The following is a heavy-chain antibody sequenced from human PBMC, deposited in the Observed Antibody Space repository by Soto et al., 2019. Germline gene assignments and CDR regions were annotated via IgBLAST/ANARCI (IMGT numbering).Heavy chain of an antibody. CDR1: GFTFSSYA. D-gene: IGHD6-6*01. Sequence: EVQLLESGGGLVQPGGSLRLSCAASGFTFSSYAMSWVRQAPGKGLAWISVISGSGGSTSYADSVKGRFTISRDNSNNTLHLNVNSLRAQDSVTYSRAKDLVLYSSSWHHYCDHWGQGSLVTVSS. CDR3: AKDLVLYSSSWHHYCDH. CDR2: ISGSGGST. V-gene: IGHV3-23*01. J-gene: IGHJ4*02.